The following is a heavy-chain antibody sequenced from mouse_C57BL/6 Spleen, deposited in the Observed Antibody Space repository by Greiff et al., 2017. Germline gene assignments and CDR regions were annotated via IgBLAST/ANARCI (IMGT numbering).Heavy chain of an antibody. CDR2: IDPETGGT. CDR3: TLTGTAGFAY. D-gene: IGHD4-1*01. Sequence: VQLQQSGAELVRPGASVTLSCKASGYTFTDYEMHWVKQTPVHGLEWIGAIDPETGGTAYNQKFKGKAILTAEKSSSTAYMELRSLTSEDSAVYYCTLTGTAGFAYWGQGTLVTVSA. CDR1: GYTFTDYE. J-gene: IGHJ3*01. V-gene: IGHV1-15*01.